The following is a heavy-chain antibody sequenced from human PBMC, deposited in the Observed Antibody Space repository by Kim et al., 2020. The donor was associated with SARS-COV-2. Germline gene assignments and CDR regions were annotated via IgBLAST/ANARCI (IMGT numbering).Heavy chain of an antibody. J-gene: IGHJ5*02. CDR1: GFTFSDYY. CDR2: ITTSGVYT. Sequence: GGSLRLSCSASGFTFSDYYIIWIRQAPGKGLEWISYITTSGVYTNYADSVKGRFTISRDNANKSVSLQMNSLRPEDTAVYYCAGVGKAASGTPPFDPWGQGTLVIVSS. D-gene: IGHD6-13*01. CDR3: AGVGKAASGTPPFDP. V-gene: IGHV3-11*03.